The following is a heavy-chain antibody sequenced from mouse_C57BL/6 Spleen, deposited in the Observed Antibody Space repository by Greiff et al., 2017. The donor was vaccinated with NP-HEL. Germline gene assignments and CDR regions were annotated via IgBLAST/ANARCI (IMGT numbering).Heavy chain of an antibody. CDR3: ARHNWDYFDY. J-gene: IGHJ2*01. Sequence: VQLKQSGGDLVKPGGSLKLSCAASGFTFSSYGMSWVRQTPDHRLEWVATISSGGSYTYYPDSVKGRFTISRDNAKNTLYLQMSSLKSEDTAMYYCARHNWDYFDYWGQGTTLTVSS. CDR1: GFTFSSYG. D-gene: IGHD4-1*02. V-gene: IGHV5-6*01. CDR2: ISSGGSYT.